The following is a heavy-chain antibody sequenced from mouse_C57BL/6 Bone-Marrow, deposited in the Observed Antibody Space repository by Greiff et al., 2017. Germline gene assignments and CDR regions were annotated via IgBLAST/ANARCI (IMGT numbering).Heavy chain of an antibody. CDR1: GFTFSDYG. CDR3: AREENDYDDYFDY. J-gene: IGHJ2*01. V-gene: IGHV5-17*01. D-gene: IGHD2-4*01. Sequence: EVKLVESGGGLVKPGGSLKLSCAASGFTFSDYGMHWVRQAPEKGLEWVAYISSGSSTIYYADTVKGRFTISRDNAKNTLFLQMTSLRSEDTAMYYCAREENDYDDYFDYWGQGTTRTVSS. CDR2: ISSGSSTI.